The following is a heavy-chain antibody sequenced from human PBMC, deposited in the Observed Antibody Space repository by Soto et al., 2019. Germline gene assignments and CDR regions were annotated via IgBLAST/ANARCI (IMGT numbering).Heavy chain of an antibody. CDR2: ISYDGSNK. D-gene: IGHD6-13*01. CDR3: AKDHNPYSSPPEDIYYYYGMDV. Sequence: QVQLVESGGGVVQPGRSLRLSCAASGFTFSSYGMHWVRQAPGKGLEWVAVISYDGSNKYYADSVKGRFTISRDNSKNTLYLQMNSLRAEDTAVYYCAKDHNPYSSPPEDIYYYYGMDVWGQGTTVTVSS. V-gene: IGHV3-30*18. CDR1: GFTFSSYG. J-gene: IGHJ6*02.